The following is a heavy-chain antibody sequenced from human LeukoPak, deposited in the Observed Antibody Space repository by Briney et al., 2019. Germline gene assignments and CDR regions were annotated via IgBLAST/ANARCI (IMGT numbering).Heavy chain of an antibody. D-gene: IGHD3-22*01. J-gene: IGHJ4*02. CDR2: ISSSSSYI. V-gene: IGHV3-21*01. CDR3: ARGLDYYDSSGYFFDY. CDR1: GFTFSSYS. Sequence: PGGSLRLSCAASGFTFSSYSMNWVRQAPGEGLEWVSSISSSSSYIYYADSVKGRFTISRDNAKNSLYLQMNSLRAEDTAVYYCARGLDYYDSSGYFFDYWGQGTLVTVSS.